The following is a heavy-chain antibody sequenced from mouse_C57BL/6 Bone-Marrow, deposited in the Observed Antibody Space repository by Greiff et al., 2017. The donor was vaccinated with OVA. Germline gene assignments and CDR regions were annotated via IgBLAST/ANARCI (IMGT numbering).Heavy chain of an antibody. J-gene: IGHJ2*01. Sequence: EVKLVESEGGLVQPGSSMKLSCTASGFTFSDYYMAWVRQVPEKGLEWVANINYDGSSTYYLDSLKSRFIISRDNAKNILYLQMSSLKSEDTATYYCAREDGSLYYFDYWGQGTTLTVSS. D-gene: IGHD1-1*01. CDR1: GFTFSDYY. CDR2: INYDGSST. CDR3: AREDGSLYYFDY. V-gene: IGHV5-16*01.